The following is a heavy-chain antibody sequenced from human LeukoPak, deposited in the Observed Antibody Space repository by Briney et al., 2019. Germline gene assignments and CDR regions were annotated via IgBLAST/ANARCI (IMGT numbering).Heavy chain of an antibody. CDR3: ARPYYYGWSWYFDL. V-gene: IGHV3-11*01. CDR1: GFTFSDYY. Sequence: GGSLRLSCAASGFTFSDYYMSWIRQAPGKGLEWLSYITSGSTIYYADSVKGRFTISRDNAKNSLYLQMNSLRAEDTAVYYCARPYYYGWSWYFDLWGRGTLVTVSS. J-gene: IGHJ2*01. CDR2: ITSGSTI. D-gene: IGHD3-10*01.